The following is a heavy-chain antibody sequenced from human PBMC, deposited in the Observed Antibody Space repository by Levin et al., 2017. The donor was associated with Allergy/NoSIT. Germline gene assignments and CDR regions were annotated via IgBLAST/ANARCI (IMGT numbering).Heavy chain of an antibody. CDR1: GFRFSSYW. V-gene: IGHV3-74*01. CDR2: IRGDGDST. D-gene: IGHD1-14*01. CDR3: ARAPNNQEPRVLFSGLQEGYCDH. J-gene: IGHJ4*02. Sequence: GGSLRLSCAASGFRFSSYWMHWVRQAPGKGLVWVSRIRGDGDSTSYADSVKGRFTISRDNAKNTLYLEMSSLRAEDAAVYYCARAPNNQEPRVLFSGLQEGYCDHWGQGTPVTVSS.